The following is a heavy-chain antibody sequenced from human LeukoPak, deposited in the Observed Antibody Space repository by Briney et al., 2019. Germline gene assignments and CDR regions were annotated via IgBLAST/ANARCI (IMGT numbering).Heavy chain of an antibody. CDR3: ATVSGNYYGPFDY. J-gene: IGHJ4*02. D-gene: IGHD1-26*01. Sequence: SETLSLTCTVSGGSIYGYYCNWVRQPAGKGLEWIGYIYTSGSTNYNPSLKSRAPMSVDPSKKQFSLKLRSLTAADTAVYYCATVSGNYYGPFDYWGQGTLDRVSS. CDR1: GGSIYGYY. V-gene: IGHV4-4*07. CDR2: IYTSGST.